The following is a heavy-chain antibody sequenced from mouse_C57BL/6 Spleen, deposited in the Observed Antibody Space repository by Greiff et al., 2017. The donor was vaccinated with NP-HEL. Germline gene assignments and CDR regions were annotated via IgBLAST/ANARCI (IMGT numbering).Heavy chain of an antibody. Sequence: VQLQQSGAELVRPGASVTLSCKASGYTFTDYEMHWVKQTPVHGLEWIGAIDPETGGTAYNQKFKGKAILTADKSSSTAYMELRSLTSEDSAVYYCTRAEGWYFDVWGTGTTVTVSS. CDR3: TRAEGWYFDV. J-gene: IGHJ1*03. CDR1: GYTFTDYE. CDR2: IDPETGGT. V-gene: IGHV1-15*01.